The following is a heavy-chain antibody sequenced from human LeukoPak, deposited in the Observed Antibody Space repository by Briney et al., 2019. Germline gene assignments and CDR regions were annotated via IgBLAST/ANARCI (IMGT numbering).Heavy chain of an antibody. V-gene: IGHV3-23*01. D-gene: IGHD2-21*01. CDR3: ARGSRRYCDY. J-gene: IGHJ4*02. CDR2: IGGRDGGT. CDR1: GFIFSNYA. Sequence: GGSLRLSCAASGFIFSNYAMSWVRQAPGKGLEWVSAIGGRDGGTYYADSVKGRFTISRDNAKNSLYLQMNSLRAEDTAVYYCARGSRRYCDYWGQGTLVTVSS.